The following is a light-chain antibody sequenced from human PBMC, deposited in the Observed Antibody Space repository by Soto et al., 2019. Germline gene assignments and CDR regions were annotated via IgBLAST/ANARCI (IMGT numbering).Light chain of an antibody. CDR2: GAS. V-gene: IGKV3-20*01. Sequence: EIVLTQSPGTLSLSPGERATLSCRASQSIRSRYLAWYQQKPGQAPRLLIYGASSRATGIPDRFIGSGSGTAFTLTISRLEPEDFAVYYCQEFGSSLSITFGQGTRLEIK. CDR1: QSIRSRY. J-gene: IGKJ5*01. CDR3: QEFGSSLSIT.